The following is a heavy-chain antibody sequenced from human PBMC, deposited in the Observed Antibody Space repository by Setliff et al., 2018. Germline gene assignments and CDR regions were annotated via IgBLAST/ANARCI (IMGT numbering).Heavy chain of an antibody. CDR2: ISPYNDNT. J-gene: IGHJ4*02. Sequence: ASVKVSCKASGYMFKSYGITWMRQAPGQGPEWMGWISPYNDNTNSAEKFQDRITITTDTSTSTSYMELRSLRSDDTAVYYCVRESRSTWYRRDFWGQGTLVTVSS. V-gene: IGHV1-18*01. CDR1: GYMFKSYG. CDR3: VRESRSTWYRRDF. D-gene: IGHD6-13*01.